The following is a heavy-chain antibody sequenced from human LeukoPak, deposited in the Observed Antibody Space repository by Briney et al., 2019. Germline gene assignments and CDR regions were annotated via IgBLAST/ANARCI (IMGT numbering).Heavy chain of an antibody. V-gene: IGHV4-59*01. Sequence: SETLSLTCTVSGGSISSYYWSWIRQPPGKGLEWIGYIYYSGSTNYNPSLKSRVTISVDTSKNQFSLKLSSVTAADTAVYYCARASSGWLLGYFDYWGQGTLVTVSP. J-gene: IGHJ4*02. CDR3: ARASSGWLLGYFDY. D-gene: IGHD6-19*01. CDR1: GGSISSYY. CDR2: IYYSGST.